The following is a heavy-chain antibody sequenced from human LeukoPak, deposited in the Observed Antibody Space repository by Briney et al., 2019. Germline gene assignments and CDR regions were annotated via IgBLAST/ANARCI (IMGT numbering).Heavy chain of an antibody. Sequence: TGGSLRLSCAASGFTFSSYGMHWVRQAPGKGLEWVAFIRYDGSNKYYADSVKGRFTISRDNSKNTLYLQMNSLRAEDTAVYYCAKDHDISYYDGRLYYYYMDVWGKGTTVTVSS. J-gene: IGHJ6*03. CDR3: AKDHDISYYDGRLYYYYMDV. CDR1: GFTFSSYG. CDR2: IRYDGSNK. D-gene: IGHD3-22*01. V-gene: IGHV3-30*02.